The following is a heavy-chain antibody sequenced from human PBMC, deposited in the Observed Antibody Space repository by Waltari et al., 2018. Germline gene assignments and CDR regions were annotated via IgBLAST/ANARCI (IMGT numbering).Heavy chain of an antibody. J-gene: IGHJ6*02. CDR2: INTDGSST. V-gene: IGHV3-74*02. Sequence: EVYLVESGGGLVQPGGSLRLSCAASGITFSRYWMPWVRQAPGQGRVWVSQINTDGSSTGYADSVRGRFTISRDNAKSTLYLQMNSLRVEDTAAYYCAGARAHGMDVWGQGTTVTVSS. CDR1: GITFSRYW. CDR3: AGARAHGMDV.